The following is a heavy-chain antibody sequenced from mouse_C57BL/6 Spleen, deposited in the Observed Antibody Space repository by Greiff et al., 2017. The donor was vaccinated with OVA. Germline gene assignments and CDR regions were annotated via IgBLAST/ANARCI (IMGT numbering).Heavy chain of an antibody. CDR1: GFNIKDDY. D-gene: IGHD1-1*01. V-gene: IGHV14-4*01. CDR3: TAQYYGSSAGV. CDR2: IDPENGDT. J-gene: IGHJ1*03. Sequence: EVKLMESGAELVRPGASVKLSCTASGFNIKDDYMHWVKQRPEQGLEWIGWIDPENGDTEYASKFQGKATITADTSSNTAYLQLSSLTSEDTAVYYCTAQYYGSSAGVWGTGTTVTVSS.